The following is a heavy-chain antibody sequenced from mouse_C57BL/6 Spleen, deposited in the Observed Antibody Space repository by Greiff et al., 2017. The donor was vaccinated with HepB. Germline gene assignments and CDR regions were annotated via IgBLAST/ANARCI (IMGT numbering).Heavy chain of an antibody. Sequence: EVQVVESGGGLVQPGGSLSLSCAASGFTFTDYYMSWVRQPPGKALEWLGFIRNKANGYTTEYSASVKGRFTISRDNSQSILYLQMNALRAEDSATYYCAPHYYAMDYWGQGTSVTVSS. CDR2: IRNKANGYTT. V-gene: IGHV7-3*01. CDR1: GFTFTDYY. CDR3: APHYYAMDY. J-gene: IGHJ4*01.